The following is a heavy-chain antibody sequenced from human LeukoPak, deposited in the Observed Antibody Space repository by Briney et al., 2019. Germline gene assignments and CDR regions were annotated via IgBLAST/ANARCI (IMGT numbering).Heavy chain of an antibody. CDR2: INHGGST. CDR3: ARRVRAVAADS. J-gene: IGHJ4*02. D-gene: IGHD6-19*01. V-gene: IGHV4-34*01. Sequence: SETLSLTCAVYGGSFSGYYWSWIRQPPGTGLEWIGEINHGGSTNYNPSLKSRVTISVDTSKNQFSLKLTSVTAAATAVYYCARRVRAVAADSWGQGTLVTVSS. CDR1: GGSFSGYY.